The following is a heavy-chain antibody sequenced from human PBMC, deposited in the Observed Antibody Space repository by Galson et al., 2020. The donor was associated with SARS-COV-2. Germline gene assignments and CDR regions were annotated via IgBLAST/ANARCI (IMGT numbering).Heavy chain of an antibody. CDR1: GYSFTGNY. Sequence: ASVKVSCQASGYSFTGNYIHWVRQAPGQGLEWMGWINPNSGGTKFEQKFQGRVTMTRDTSISTAYMELSRLTSDDTGVYYCARGFQSGATHYYGSGSPDYWGLGSLVTVSS. CDR2: INPNSGGT. D-gene: IGHD3-10*01. CDR3: ARGFQSGATHYYGSGSPDY. V-gene: IGHV1-2*02. J-gene: IGHJ4*02.